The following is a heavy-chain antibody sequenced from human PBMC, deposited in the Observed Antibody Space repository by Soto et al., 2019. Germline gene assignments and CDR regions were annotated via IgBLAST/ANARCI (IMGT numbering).Heavy chain of an antibody. D-gene: IGHD6-13*01. J-gene: IGHJ6*02. Sequence: EVQLVETGGGLIQPGGSLRLSCAASGFTVSSNYMSWVRQAPGKGLEWVSVIYSGGSTYYADSVKGRFTISRDNSKNTLYLQMNSLRAEDTAVYYCARATDSSSWYYNYYYYGMDVWGQGTTVTVSS. CDR3: ARATDSSSWYYNYYYYGMDV. CDR1: GFTVSSNY. CDR2: IYSGGST. V-gene: IGHV3-53*02.